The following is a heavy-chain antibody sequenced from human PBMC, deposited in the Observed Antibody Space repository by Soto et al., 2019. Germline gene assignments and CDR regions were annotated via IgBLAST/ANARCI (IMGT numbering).Heavy chain of an antibody. CDR3: ARGAFELELIYYYYYMDV. CDR2: INHSGST. CDR1: GRAYIGYY. V-gene: IGHV4-34*01. J-gene: IGHJ6*03. D-gene: IGHD1-7*01. Sequence: SGALSLTGAFCGRAYIGYYWSWIRQPPGKGMDWIGEINHSGSTNYTPSLKSRVTISVDTSKSQFSLKLSSVTAADTAAYYCARGAFELELIYYYYYMDVWGKGTPVTVSS.